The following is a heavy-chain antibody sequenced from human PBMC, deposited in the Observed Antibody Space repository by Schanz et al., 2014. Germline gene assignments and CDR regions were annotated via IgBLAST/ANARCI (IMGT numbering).Heavy chain of an antibody. Sequence: QVQLVQSGAEVKKPGASVKVYCKASGYTFTTYYLHWVRQAPGQGLEWMGIINPTGGSTTYAEKFLGRVPMPSDTSTSTVYMGLSSLRSEDTAVYYCAKDGVPSPWVCFGGYCYSGGADYWGQGTLVTVSS. D-gene: IGHD2-21*02. CDR1: GYTFTTYY. CDR3: AKDGVPSPWVCFGGYCYSGGADY. CDR2: INPTGGST. J-gene: IGHJ4*02. V-gene: IGHV1-46*01.